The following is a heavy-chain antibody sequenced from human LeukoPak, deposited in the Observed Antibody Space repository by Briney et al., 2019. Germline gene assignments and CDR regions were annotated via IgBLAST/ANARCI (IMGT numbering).Heavy chain of an antibody. CDR1: GGSFSGYY. Sequence: SETLSLTCAVYGGSFSGYYWSWIRQPPGKGLEWIGEINHSGSTNYYPSLKSRVTISVDTSKNQFSLKLSSVTAADTAVYYCARTSYYYGMDVWGQGTTVTVSS. CDR2: INHSGST. V-gene: IGHV4-34*01. J-gene: IGHJ6*02. CDR3: ARTSYYYGMDV.